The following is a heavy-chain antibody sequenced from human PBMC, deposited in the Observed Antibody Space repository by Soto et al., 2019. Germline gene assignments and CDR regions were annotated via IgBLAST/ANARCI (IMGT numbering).Heavy chain of an antibody. V-gene: IGHV3-33*06. CDR3: EKDLCNGGTCWVFAP. CDR1: GCTFSSYG. Sequence: GGSLRLSCAASGCTFSSYGMHLVRQAPGKGLEWVAVIWYDGSNKYYADSAQGRFNISRDNSKNTIYLQMTGLSAEDTARYYCEKDLCNGGTCWVFAPGGQGPPVTFPS. J-gene: IGHJ5*02. CDR2: IWYDGSNK. D-gene: IGHD2-15*01.